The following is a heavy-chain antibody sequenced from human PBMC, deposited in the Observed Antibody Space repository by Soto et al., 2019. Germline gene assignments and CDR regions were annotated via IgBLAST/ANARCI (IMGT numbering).Heavy chain of an antibody. CDR1: GYTFTSYG. J-gene: IGHJ4*02. V-gene: IGHV1-3*01. CDR2: INAGNGNT. CDR3: ARDQRFLELIDY. Sequence: ASVKVSCKASGYTFTSYGMHWVRQAPGQRLEWMGWINAGNGNTKYSQKFQGRVTITRDTSASTAYMELSSLRSEDTAVYYCARDQRFLELIDYWGQGPLVIVSS. D-gene: IGHD3-3*01.